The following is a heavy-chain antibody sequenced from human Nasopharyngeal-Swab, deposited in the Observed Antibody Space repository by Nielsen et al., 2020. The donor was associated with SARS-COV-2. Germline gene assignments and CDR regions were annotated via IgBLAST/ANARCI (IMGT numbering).Heavy chain of an antibody. CDR1: GFTVSSNF. J-gene: IGHJ3*02. V-gene: IGHV3-53*01. CDR2: LKSGGGT. CDR3: AKDILPGRYDRTYDAFDI. D-gene: IGHD3-22*01. Sequence: GGSLRLSCVASGFTVSSNFVSWVRQAPGKGLEWVSLLKSGGGTFYADSVRGRFIISRDNSKNTLYLQMNSLRAEDTAVYYCAKDILPGRYDRTYDAFDIWGQGTMVTVSS.